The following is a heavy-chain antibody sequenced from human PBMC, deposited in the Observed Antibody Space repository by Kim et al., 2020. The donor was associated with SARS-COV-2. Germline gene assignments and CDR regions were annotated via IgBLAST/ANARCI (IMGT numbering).Heavy chain of an antibody. CDR2: VDRSGNT. V-gene: IGHV4-34*01. Sequence: SETLSLTCAVYGGSFSESYWRWIRQAPMKGLEWIGEVDRSGNTNYSPSLKSRVTISVDTSKNQFSLQLTSVTAADTAVYYCARCLLGGAASWGQGTLVTVSS. J-gene: IGHJ5*02. D-gene: IGHD1-26*01. CDR1: GGSFSESY. CDR3: ARCLLGGAAS.